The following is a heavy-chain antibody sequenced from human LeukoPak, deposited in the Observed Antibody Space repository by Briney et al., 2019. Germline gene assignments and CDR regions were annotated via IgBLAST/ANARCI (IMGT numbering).Heavy chain of an antibody. CDR1: GGSFSGYY. D-gene: IGHD6-19*01. V-gene: IGHV4-34*01. Sequence: SETLSLTCAVYGGSFSGYYWSWIRQPPGKGLEWIGEINHSGSTNYNPSLESRVTISVDTSKNQFSLKLSSVTAADTAVYYCARRSLRGGWYFYWGQGTLVTVSS. J-gene: IGHJ4*02. CDR3: ARRSLRGGWYFY. CDR2: INHSGST.